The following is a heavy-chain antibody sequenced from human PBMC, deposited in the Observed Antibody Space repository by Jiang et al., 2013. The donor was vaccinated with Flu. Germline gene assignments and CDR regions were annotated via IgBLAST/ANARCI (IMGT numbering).Heavy chain of an antibody. V-gene: IGHV3-9*01. CDR2: ISWNSGSV. D-gene: IGHD6-19*01. CDR3: AKDRLSSGWYFGAFDI. Sequence: SGISWNSGSVGYADSVKGRFTISRDNAKNSLYLQMNSLRAEDTALYYCAKDRLSSGWYFGAFDIWGQGTMVTVSS. J-gene: IGHJ3*02.